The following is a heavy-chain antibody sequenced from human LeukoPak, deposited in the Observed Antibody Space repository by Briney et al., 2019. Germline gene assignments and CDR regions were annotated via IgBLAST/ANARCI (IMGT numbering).Heavy chain of an antibody. J-gene: IGHJ5*02. CDR2: IYYSGST. CDR3: ARTPSYYYDSRGYYGSWWFDP. V-gene: IGHV4-59*01. D-gene: IGHD3-22*01. CDR1: GGSISSYY. Sequence: SETLSLTCTVSGGSISSYYWSWIRQPPGKGLEWIGYIYYSGSTNYNPSLKSRVTISVDTSKNQFSLKLSSVTAADTAVYYCARTPSYYYDSRGYYGSWWFDPWGQGTLVTVPS.